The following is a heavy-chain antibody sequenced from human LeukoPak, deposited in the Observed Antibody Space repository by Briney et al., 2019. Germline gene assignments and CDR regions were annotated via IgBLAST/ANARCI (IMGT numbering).Heavy chain of an antibody. CDR2: IKKDGSEE. CDR3: ARSNPNRNALDL. CDR1: GFTLNSYL. D-gene: IGHD1-14*01. Sequence: GGSLRLSCAASGFTLNSYLMSWVRQAPGRGLERVANIKKDGSEESYLDSVKGRFTVSRDNAKNSLFLQMNSLRGEDTAVYYCARSNPNRNALDLWGQGTMVTISS. V-gene: IGHV3-7*01. J-gene: IGHJ3*01.